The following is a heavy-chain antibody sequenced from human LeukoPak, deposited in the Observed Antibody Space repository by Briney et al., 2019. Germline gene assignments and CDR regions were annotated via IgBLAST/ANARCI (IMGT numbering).Heavy chain of an antibody. Sequence: PGGSLRLSCAASGFTFSSYAMSLVRQAPGKGLEWVSAISGSGGSTYYADSVKGRFTISRDNSKNTLYLQMNSLRAEDTAVYYCAKDSFQLMVYAAPFDYWGQGTLVTVSS. CDR3: AKDSFQLMVYAAPFDY. J-gene: IGHJ4*02. CDR1: GFTFSSYA. D-gene: IGHD2-8*01. CDR2: ISGSGGST. V-gene: IGHV3-23*01.